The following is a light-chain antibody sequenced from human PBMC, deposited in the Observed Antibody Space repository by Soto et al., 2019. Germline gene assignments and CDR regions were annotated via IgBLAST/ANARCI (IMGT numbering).Light chain of an antibody. CDR1: QSISSY. J-gene: IGKJ4*01. CDR2: AAS. V-gene: IGKV1-39*01. Sequence: DIQMTQSPSSLSASVGDRVTITCRASQSISSYLNWYQQKPGKAPKLLIYAASSLQSVVPTRFSGSGSGTEFTLTISRLQPEDFATYYCQQSYSTPQVTFGGGTKVEIK. CDR3: QQSYSTPQVT.